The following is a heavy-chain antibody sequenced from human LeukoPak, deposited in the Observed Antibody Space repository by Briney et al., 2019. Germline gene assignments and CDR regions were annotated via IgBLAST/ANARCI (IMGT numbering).Heavy chain of an antibody. CDR3: ARVRAYGSGSYGVYCGMDV. V-gene: IGHV1-2*02. Sequence: GASVKVSCKASGYTFTGYYMHWVRQAPGQGLEWMGWINPNSGGTNYAQKFQGRVTMTRDTSISTAYMELSRLRSDDTAVYYCARVRAYGSGSYGVYCGMDVWGQGTTVTVSS. CDR1: GYTFTGYY. CDR2: INPNSGGT. J-gene: IGHJ6*02. D-gene: IGHD3-10*01.